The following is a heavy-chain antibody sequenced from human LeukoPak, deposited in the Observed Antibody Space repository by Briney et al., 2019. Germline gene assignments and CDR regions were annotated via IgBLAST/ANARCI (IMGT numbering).Heavy chain of an antibody. CDR2: IKQDGSEK. Sequence: GGSLRLSCAASRFIFSSYWMSWVRQAPGKGLEWVANIKQDGSEKHYADSVKGRFTISRDNADNSLYLQMNSLRADDTAVYYCARREYCSGGNCYSDYWGQGTLVTVSS. J-gene: IGHJ4*02. CDR3: ARREYCSGGNCYSDY. D-gene: IGHD2-15*01. CDR1: RFIFSSYW. V-gene: IGHV3-7*01.